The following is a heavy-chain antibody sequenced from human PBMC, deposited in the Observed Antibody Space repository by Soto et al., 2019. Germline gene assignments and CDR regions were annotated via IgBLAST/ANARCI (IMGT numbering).Heavy chain of an antibody. Sequence: QEQLEQSGAEVKKPGASVKVSCKASGYTFTKYDFNWVRQALGQGLEWMGWVNPISGNTETAQNFQGRVSLTMNTSTSTAFMELSSLRSGDTAVYYCATSRINMIRGVFYYGLDVWGHGTTLTVSS. CDR3: ATSRINMIRGVFYYGLDV. J-gene: IGHJ6*02. D-gene: IGHD3-10*01. CDR2: VNPISGNT. CDR1: GYTFTKYD. V-gene: IGHV1-8*01.